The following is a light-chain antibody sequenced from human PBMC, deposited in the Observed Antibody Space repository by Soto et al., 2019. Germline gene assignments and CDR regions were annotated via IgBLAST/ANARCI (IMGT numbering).Light chain of an antibody. J-gene: IGLJ2*01. CDR1: SGHSSYI. Sequence: QPVLTQSSSASASLGSSVKLTCTLSSGHSSYIIAWHQQQPGKAPRYLMKLEGSGSYNKGSGVPDRFSGSSSGADRYLTSSNLQFEDEADYYCETWDNNTVVFGGGTQLTVL. CDR3: ETWDNNTVV. V-gene: IGLV4-60*02. CDR2: LEGSGSY.